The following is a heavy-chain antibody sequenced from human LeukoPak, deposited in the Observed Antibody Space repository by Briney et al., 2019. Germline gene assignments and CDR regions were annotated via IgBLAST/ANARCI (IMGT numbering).Heavy chain of an antibody. J-gene: IGHJ5*02. CDR1: GGTFSSYA. Sequence: GASVKVSCKASGGTFSSYAISWVRQAPGQGLEWMGGIIPIFGTANYAQKFQGRVTITADESTSTAYMELSSLRSEDTAVYYCATHPRNDFWSGPGKYWFDPWGQGTLVTVSS. V-gene: IGHV1-69*13. CDR3: ATHPRNDFWSGPGKYWFDP. D-gene: IGHD3-3*01. CDR2: IIPIFGTA.